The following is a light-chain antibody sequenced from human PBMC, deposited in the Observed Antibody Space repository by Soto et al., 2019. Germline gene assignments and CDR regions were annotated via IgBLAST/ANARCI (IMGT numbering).Light chain of an antibody. CDR1: QSISSW. V-gene: IGKV1-5*03. CDR2: KAS. CDR3: QQYKSYPLT. Sequence: DIQMTQSPSTLSASVGDRVTITCRASQSISSWLAWYQQKPGKAPKLLIYKASSLESGVPSRFSGSGSGTEFTLTIRRLHSDDFATYYCQQYKSYPLTFGGGTRVEIK. J-gene: IGKJ4*01.